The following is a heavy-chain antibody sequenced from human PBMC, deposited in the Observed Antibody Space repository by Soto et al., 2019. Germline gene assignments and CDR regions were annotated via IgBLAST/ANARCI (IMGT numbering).Heavy chain of an antibody. CDR1: GFPFSTYT. V-gene: IGHV3-21*01. Sequence: PGGSLRVSWEGSGFPFSTYTINWVRQAPGKGLEWVSSLSSNSAYIYYAASVKGRFTISRDNAKNSLYLQMNSLRLEDTAVYYCARGPSYSDSYFDHWGQGTLVTVSS. CDR3: ARGPSYSDSYFDH. J-gene: IGHJ4*02. D-gene: IGHD4-17*01. CDR2: LSSNSAYI.